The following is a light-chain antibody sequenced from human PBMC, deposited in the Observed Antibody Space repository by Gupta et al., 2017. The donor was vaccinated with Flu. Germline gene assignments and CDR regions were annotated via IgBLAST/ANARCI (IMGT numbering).Light chain of an antibody. CDR2: DNN. J-gene: IGLJ3*02. V-gene: IGLV1-44*01. CDR1: SSSIGNNT. Sequence: VTISCAGSSSSIGNNTVNWYQQDPGTAPKLLIYDNNQRPSGVPNRFSGSKSGTAASLAISGLQAGDEGDYYCATCDNKRNGWVFGGGAKLTVL. CDR3: ATCDNKRNGWV.